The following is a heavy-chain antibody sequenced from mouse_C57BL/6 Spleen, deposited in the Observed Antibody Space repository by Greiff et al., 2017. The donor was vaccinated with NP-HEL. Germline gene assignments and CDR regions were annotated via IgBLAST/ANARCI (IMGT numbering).Heavy chain of an antibody. CDR3: ARSITTVAPWYFDV. CDR1: GYSITSDY. J-gene: IGHJ1*03. CDR2: ISYSGST. D-gene: IGHD1-1*01. V-gene: IGHV3-8*01. Sequence: EVKLMESGPGLAKPSQSLSLTCSVTGYSITSDYWNWIRKFPGNKLEYMGYISYSGSTYYNPSLKSRISITRDTSKNQYYLQLNSVTTEDTATYYCARSITTVAPWYFDVWGTGTTVTVSS.